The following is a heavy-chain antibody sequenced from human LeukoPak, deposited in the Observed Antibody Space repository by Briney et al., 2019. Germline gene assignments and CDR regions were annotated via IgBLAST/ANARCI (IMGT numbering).Heavy chain of an antibody. Sequence: ASVKVSCKASGYTFTSYDINWVRQATGQGLEWMGWMNPNSSNTGYAQKFQSRVTMTRNTSMSTAYMELSSLRSEDTAVYYCARGRGKAYCGGDCYPDCWGQGTLVTVSS. CDR1: GYTFTSYD. V-gene: IGHV1-8*01. D-gene: IGHD2-21*02. J-gene: IGHJ4*02. CDR2: MNPNSSNT. CDR3: ARGRGKAYCGGDCYPDC.